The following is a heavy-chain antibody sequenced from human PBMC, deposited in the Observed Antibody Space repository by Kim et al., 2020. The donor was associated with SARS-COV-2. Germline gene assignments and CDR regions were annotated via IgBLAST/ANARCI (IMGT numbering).Heavy chain of an antibody. D-gene: IGHD2-21*01. CDR3: AKCPLNSYYFVY. J-gene: IGHJ4*02. CDR2: ISWNSESI. V-gene: IGHV3-9*01. CDR1: GFRLGDYS. Sequence: GGSLRLSCVASGFRLGDYSMHWVRQTPGKGLEWVSGISWNSESIGYADSVKGRFTISRDNAKHSLYLQMTSLRTEDTALYYCAKCPLNSYYFVYWGRG.